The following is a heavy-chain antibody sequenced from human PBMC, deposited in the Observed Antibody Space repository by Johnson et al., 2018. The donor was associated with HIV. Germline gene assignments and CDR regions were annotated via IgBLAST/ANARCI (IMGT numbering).Heavy chain of an antibody. CDR2: VTGTGGDT. V-gene: IGHV3-23*04. CDR3: ESQVRWMRLWGGVFDG. CDR1: GFTFSSYG. J-gene: IGHJ3*01. D-gene: IGHD2-8*02. Sequence: VQLVESGGGLVQPGGSLRLSCAASGFTFSSYGMSWVRQAPGKGLEWVSGVTGTGGDTYYAESVKGRFTISRDNSKNTLYLQMNQLRAEDTAGHCCESQVRWMRLWGGVFDGWGEGRSVTVSA.